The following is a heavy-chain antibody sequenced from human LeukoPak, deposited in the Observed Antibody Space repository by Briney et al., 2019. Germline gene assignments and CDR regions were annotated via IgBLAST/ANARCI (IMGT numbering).Heavy chain of an antibody. CDR3: ARVRAYCGGDCYGMDV. D-gene: IGHD2-21*01. V-gene: IGHV4-4*02. J-gene: IGHJ6*02. Sequence: SETLSLTCAVSGGSISSSNWWSWVRQPPGKGLEWIGEIYHSGSTNYNPSLKSRVTISVDTSKNQFSLKLSSVTAVDTAVYYCARVRAYCGGDCYGMDVWGQGTTVTVSS. CDR2: IYHSGST. CDR1: GGSISSSNW.